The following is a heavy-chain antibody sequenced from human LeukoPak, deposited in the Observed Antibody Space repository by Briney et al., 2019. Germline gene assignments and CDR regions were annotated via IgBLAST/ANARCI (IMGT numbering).Heavy chain of an antibody. CDR2: IIPIFGTA. V-gene: IGHV1-69*13. CDR3: ARDLKMGYSSGRYSWGTGSSNDY. CDR1: GGTFSSYA. J-gene: IGHJ4*02. Sequence: ASVKVSCKASGGTFSSYAISWVRQAPGQGLEWMGGIIPIFGTANYAQKFQGRVTITADESTSTAYMELSSLRSEDTAVYYCARDLKMGYSSGRYSWGTGSSNDYWGQGTLVTVSS. D-gene: IGHD6-19*01.